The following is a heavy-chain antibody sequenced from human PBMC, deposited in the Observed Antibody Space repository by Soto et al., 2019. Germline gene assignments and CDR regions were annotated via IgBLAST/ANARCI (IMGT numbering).Heavy chain of an antibody. CDR3: ARDNGSGWSAFDY. V-gene: IGHV1-69*13. J-gene: IGHJ4*02. CDR1: GGTFSSYA. CDR2: IIPIFGTA. D-gene: IGHD6-19*01. Sequence: SVKVSCKASGGTFSSYAISWVRQAPGQGLEWMGGIIPIFGTANYAQKFQGRVTITAGESTSTAYMELSSLRSEDTAVYYCARDNGSGWSAFDYWGKGTRVTVSS.